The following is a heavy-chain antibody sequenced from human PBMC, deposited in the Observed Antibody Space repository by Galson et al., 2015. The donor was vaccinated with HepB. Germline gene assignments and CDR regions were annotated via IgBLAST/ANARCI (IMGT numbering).Heavy chain of an antibody. CDR3: AGAGYSSSWYVRYFDL. CDR1: GFTVSSNY. V-gene: IGHV3-66*01. J-gene: IGHJ2*01. D-gene: IGHD6-13*01. CDR2: IYSGGST. Sequence: SLRLSCAASGFTVSSNYMSWVRQAPGKGLEWVSVIYSGGSTYYADSVKGRFTISRDNSKNTLYLQMNSLSAEDMAVDYCAGAGYSSSWYVRYFDLWGRGTLVTVSS.